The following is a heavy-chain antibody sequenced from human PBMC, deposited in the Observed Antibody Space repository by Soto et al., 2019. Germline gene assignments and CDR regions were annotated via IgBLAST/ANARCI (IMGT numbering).Heavy chain of an antibody. V-gene: IGHV1-69*08. J-gene: IGHJ5*02. CDR3: ARDRHGDYAPKDWYDR. D-gene: IGHD4-17*01. Sequence: QVQLVQSGAEVKKPGSSVKVSCKASGGTFSSYTISWVRQAPGQGLEWMGRIIPILGIANYAQKFQGRVTITADKSTSTAYMELSSLRSGDTAVYYCARDRHGDYAPKDWYDRWGQGALVTVSS. CDR1: GGTFSSYT. CDR2: IIPILGIA.